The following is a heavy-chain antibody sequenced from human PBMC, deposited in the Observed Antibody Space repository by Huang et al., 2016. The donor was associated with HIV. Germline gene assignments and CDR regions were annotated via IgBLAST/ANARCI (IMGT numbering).Heavy chain of an antibody. CDR3: ARAGGFEI. V-gene: IGHV3-74*01. CDR1: GFKFSNYW. D-gene: IGHD2-15*01. CDR2: IKIDGRTT. J-gene: IGHJ3*02. Sequence: EEHLVESGGGLVQPGGSRRLSCDASGFKFSNYWMQWVRQAPGKGLMWVSRIKIDGRTTDYADSGKGRFTISRDNAKNTLYLQMSSLTAEDTAIYYCARAGGFEIWGQGTVVTVSS.